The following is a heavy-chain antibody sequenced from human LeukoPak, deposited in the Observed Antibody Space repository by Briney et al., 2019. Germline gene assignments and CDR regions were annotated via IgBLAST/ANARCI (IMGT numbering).Heavy chain of an antibody. CDR1: GYSFTNYG. CDR3: ARDIWFGDFANAFDI. CDR2: INIYHNHT. J-gene: IGHJ3*02. D-gene: IGHD3-10*01. Sequence: GASVKVSCKAPGYSFTNYGISWVRQAPGQGLEWMGWINIYHNHTNYAQKLQGRVTMATDTSTNTAYMVLRSLRTDDTAVYYCARDIWFGDFANAFDIWGQGTMVTVSS. V-gene: IGHV1-18*01.